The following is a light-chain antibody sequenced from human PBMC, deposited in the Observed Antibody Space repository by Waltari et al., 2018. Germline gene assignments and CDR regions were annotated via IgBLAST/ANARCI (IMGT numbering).Light chain of an antibody. CDR2: MAS. CDR1: QSVGTW. CDR3: QQYSSFST. J-gene: IGKJ2*01. Sequence: DIQMTQSPSTLSASVGDRVTISCRASQSVGTWLAWYQQKPGKAPKLLIYMASSLDSGVPSRCSGSGSATDFTLTISSLQPDDFATYSCQQYSSFSTFGQGTKV. V-gene: IGKV1-5*03.